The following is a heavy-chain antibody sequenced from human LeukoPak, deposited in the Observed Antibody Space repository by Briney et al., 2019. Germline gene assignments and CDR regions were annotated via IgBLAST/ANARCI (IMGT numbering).Heavy chain of an antibody. CDR3: ATLAAPY. Sequence: SETLSLTCAVYGGSFSGYYWSWIRQPPGKGLEWIGEIYHSGSTNYNPSLKSRVTISVDTSKNQFSLKLSSVTAADTAVYYCATLAAPYWGQGTLVTVSS. V-gene: IGHV4-34*01. D-gene: IGHD6-13*01. CDR1: GGSFSGYY. CDR2: IYHSGST. J-gene: IGHJ4*02.